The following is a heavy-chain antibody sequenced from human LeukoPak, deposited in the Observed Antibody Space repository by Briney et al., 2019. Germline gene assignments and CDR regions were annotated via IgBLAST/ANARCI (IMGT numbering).Heavy chain of an antibody. Sequence: GGSLRLSCAASGFTFSSYAMSWVRQAPGKGLEWVSAISGSGGSTYYADSVKGRFTISRDNSKNTLYLQMNSLRAEDTAVYYCAKDLTPGYDSSRTPDYWGQGTLVTVSS. CDR3: AKDLTPGYDSSRTPDY. CDR1: GFTFSSYA. V-gene: IGHV3-23*01. CDR2: ISGSGGST. D-gene: IGHD1-1*01. J-gene: IGHJ4*02.